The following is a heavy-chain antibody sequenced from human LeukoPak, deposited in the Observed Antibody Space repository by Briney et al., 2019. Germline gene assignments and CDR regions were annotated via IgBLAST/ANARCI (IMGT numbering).Heavy chain of an antibody. J-gene: IGHJ4*02. CDR2: IIPIFGTA. V-gene: IGHV1-69*05. Sequence: GASVKVSCKASGGTFGNYAISWVRQAPGQGLEWMGGIIPIFGTANYAQKFQGRVTITTDESTSTAYMELSSLRSEDTAVYYCASGSGCYGNYWGQGTLVTVSS. CDR1: GGTFGNYA. D-gene: IGHD3-22*01. CDR3: ASGSGCYGNY.